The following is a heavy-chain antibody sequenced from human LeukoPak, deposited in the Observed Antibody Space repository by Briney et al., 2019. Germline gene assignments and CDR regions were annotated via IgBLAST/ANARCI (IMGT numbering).Heavy chain of an antibody. CDR2: IYYSGST. J-gene: IGHJ5*02. Sequence: PSETLSLTCTVSGGSITLSSYYWSWIRQPPGKGLEWIGYIYYSGSTNYNPSLKSRVTISVDTSKNQFSLKLSSVTAADTAVYYCARTIRYCSSTSCLQFDPWGQGTLVTVSS. D-gene: IGHD2-2*01. CDR1: GGSITLSSYY. CDR3: ARTIRYCSSTSCLQFDP. V-gene: IGHV4-61*01.